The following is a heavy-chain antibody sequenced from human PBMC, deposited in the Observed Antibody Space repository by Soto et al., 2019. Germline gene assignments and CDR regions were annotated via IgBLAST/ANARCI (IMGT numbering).Heavy chain of an antibody. V-gene: IGHV1-3*01. D-gene: IGHD3-22*01. J-gene: IGHJ4*02. CDR2: IKPDNGHT. CDR3: ARDWGPDSTGYSHFDY. CDR1: GYIFTTYT. Sequence: QVQLVQSGAEVREPGASVKVSCKASGYIFTTYTMHWIRQAPGQRPEWMGWIKPDNGHTGYSQNFQDRVTLTTETSANTAHMELSRLRSEDTAVYYCARDWGPDSTGYSHFDYWGQGTLVTVSS.